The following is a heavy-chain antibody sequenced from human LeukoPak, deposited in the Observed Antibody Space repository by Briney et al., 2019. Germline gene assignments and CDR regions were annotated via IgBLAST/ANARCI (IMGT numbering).Heavy chain of an antibody. CDR1: GFTVSSNY. CDR2: ITGSGGST. D-gene: IGHD1-7*01. V-gene: IGHV3-23*01. CDR3: AKGGRNYVPNNFDY. Sequence: PGGSLRLSCAASGFTVSSNYMSWVRQAPGKGLEWVSAITGSGGSTYYADSVKGRYTISRDNPKNTLYLQMNSLRAEDTAVYFCAKGGRNYVPNNFDYWGQGTLVTVSS. J-gene: IGHJ4*02.